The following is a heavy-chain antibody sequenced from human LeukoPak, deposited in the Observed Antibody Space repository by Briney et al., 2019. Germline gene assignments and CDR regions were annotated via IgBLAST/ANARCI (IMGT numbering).Heavy chain of an antibody. V-gene: IGHV1-69*05. CDR3: ARANDPLNCGGDCYFDY. CDR1: GGTFSRYA. D-gene: IGHD2-21*02. Sequence: GASVKVSCKASGGTFSRYAISWVRQAPGQGLEWMGRIIPIFGTANYAQKFQGRVTITTDESTSTAYMELSSLRSEDTAVYYCARANDPLNCGGDCYFDYWGQGTLVTVSS. CDR2: IIPIFGTA. J-gene: IGHJ4*02.